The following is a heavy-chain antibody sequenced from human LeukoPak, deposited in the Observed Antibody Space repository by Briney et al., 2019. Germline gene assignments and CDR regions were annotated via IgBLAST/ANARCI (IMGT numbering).Heavy chain of an antibody. V-gene: IGHV4-59*08. J-gene: IGHJ4*02. CDR1: GGSISSYY. D-gene: IGHD6-19*01. CDR3: ARHRVYSSGWYTFDY. CDR2: IYYSGST. Sequence: SETLSLTCTVSGGSISSYYWSWIRQPPGKGLEWIGYIYYSGSTNYNPSLKSRVTISVDTSKNQFSLKLSSVTAADTAVYYCARHRVYSSGWYTFDYWGQGTLVTVSS.